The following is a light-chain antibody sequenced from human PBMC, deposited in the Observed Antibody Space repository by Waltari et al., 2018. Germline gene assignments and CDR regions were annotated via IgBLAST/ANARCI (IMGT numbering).Light chain of an antibody. J-gene: IGKJ4*01. CDR1: QTVSNNF. CDR3: QQFHTSPRT. V-gene: IGKV3-20*01. Sequence: EIVLTQSPGTLSLSPGDSATLSCRASQTVSNNFLAWYQQRPGQTPRLLLYSASSRATGIPGRFSGSGSGTDFTLTITRLEPEDAAVYYCQQFHTSPRTFGGGTKVEVK. CDR2: SAS.